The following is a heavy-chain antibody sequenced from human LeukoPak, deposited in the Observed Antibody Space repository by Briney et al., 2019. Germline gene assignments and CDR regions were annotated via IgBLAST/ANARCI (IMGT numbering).Heavy chain of an antibody. Sequence: ASVKVSCKASGYTFTSYAMHWVRQAPGQRLGWMGWINAGNGNTKYSQKFQGRVTITRDTSASTAYMELSSLRSEDTAVYYCASIYGSGSYPEIWGQGTLVTVSS. D-gene: IGHD3-10*01. CDR1: GYTFTSYA. CDR2: INAGNGNT. V-gene: IGHV1-3*01. CDR3: ASIYGSGSYPEI. J-gene: IGHJ4*02.